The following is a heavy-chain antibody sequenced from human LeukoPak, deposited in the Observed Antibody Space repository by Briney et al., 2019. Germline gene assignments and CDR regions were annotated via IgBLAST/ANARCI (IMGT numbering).Heavy chain of an antibody. J-gene: IGHJ3*02. CDR2: ISAYNGNT. D-gene: IGHD3-9*01. Sequence: ASVMVSCKASGYTFTSYGISWGRQAPGQGLEWMGWISAYNGNTNYAQKPQGRVTMTTDTSTSTAYMELRSLRSDDTAVYYCARVEAYYDILTGYHRGNDAFDIWGQGTMVTVSS. V-gene: IGHV1-18*04. CDR3: ARVEAYYDILTGYHRGNDAFDI. CDR1: GYTFTSYG.